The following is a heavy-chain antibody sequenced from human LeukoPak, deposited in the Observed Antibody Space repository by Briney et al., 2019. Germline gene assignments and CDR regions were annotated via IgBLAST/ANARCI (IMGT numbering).Heavy chain of an antibody. V-gene: IGHV3-7*01. J-gene: IGHJ4*02. D-gene: IGHD4-17*01. Sequence: GGSLTLSCAASRFDFNNYYMRWVRRAPGEGLEWLANIKFDGSHTYYLDSVMGRFTISRDNAKNSLYLQMSSLRAEDTAVYYCTRDEGATVATYRFDFWGQGTLVTVSS. CDR1: RFDFNNYY. CDR3: TRDEGATVATYRFDF. CDR2: IKFDGSHT.